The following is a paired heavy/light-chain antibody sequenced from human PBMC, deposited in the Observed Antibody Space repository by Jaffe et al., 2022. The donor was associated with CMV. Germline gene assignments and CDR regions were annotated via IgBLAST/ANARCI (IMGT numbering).Light chain of an antibody. V-gene: IGLV1-40*01. CDR3: QSYDSSLSDFVV. J-gene: IGLJ2*01. CDR2: GNS. CDR1: SSNIGAGYD. Sequence: QSVLTQPPSVSGAPGQRVTISCTGSSSNIGAGYDVHWYQQLPGTAPKLLIYGNSNRPSGVPDRFSGSKSGTSASLAITGLQAEDEADYYCQSYDSSLSDFVVFGGGTKLTVL.
Heavy chain of an antibody. Sequence: EVQLVQSGAEVKKPGESLKISCKGSGYSFTSYWIGWVRQMPGKGLEWMGIIYPGDSDTRYSPSFQGQVTISADKSISTAYLQWSSLKASDTAMYYCARPPYPTRRAGGYYYYGMDVWGQGTTVTVSS. CDR1: GYSFTSYW. CDR3: ARPPYPTRRAGGYYYYGMDV. J-gene: IGHJ6*02. V-gene: IGHV5-51*01. D-gene: IGHD3-10*01. CDR2: IYPGDSDT.